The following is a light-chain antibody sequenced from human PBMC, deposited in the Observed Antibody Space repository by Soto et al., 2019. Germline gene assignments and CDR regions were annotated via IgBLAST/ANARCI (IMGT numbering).Light chain of an antibody. CDR1: QSISSNY. CDR2: GAS. J-gene: IGKJ4*01. CDR3: QHHSNWLRT. Sequence: DIVMTQSPGTLSLSPGERATLSCRASQSISSNYLAWYQQKPGQSPRLLIYGASSRATGIPDRFSGRGSGTDFTLTISRLEPEDFAVYYCQHHSNWLRTFGGGTKVEIE. V-gene: IGKV3D-20*02.